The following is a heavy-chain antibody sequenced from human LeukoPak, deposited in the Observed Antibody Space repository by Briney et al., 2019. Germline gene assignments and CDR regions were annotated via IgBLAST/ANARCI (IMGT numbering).Heavy chain of an antibody. Sequence: GGSLRLSCAASGFTFSNYGMHWVRQAPGKGLEWVAVISNDGSDTYYADPVRGRFTISRDNSKNTLYLQMNSLRVDDTAVFYCAKDWGRGWSVLTYSGQGTLGAVSS. CDR1: GFTFSNYG. D-gene: IGHD6-19*01. V-gene: IGHV3-30*18. CDR2: ISNDGSDT. CDR3: AKDWGRGWSVLTY. J-gene: IGHJ4*02.